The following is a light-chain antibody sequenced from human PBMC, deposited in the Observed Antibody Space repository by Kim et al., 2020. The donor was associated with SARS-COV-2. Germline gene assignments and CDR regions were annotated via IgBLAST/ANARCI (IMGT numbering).Light chain of an antibody. J-gene: IGKJ1*01. CDR1: QSISTW. CDR3: QQYDTSSRA. V-gene: IGKV1-5*01. Sequence: SESGGDRCSITCRASQSISTWVAWYQQKPGKAPKLLIYDASTLQSGVSSRVSGSGSGTEFTLTISSLQPDDVATYFCQQYDTSSRAFGQGTKVEI. CDR2: DAS.